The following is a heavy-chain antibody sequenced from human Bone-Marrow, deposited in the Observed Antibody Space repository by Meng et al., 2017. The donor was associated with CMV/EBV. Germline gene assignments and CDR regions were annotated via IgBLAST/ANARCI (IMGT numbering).Heavy chain of an antibody. J-gene: IGHJ6*02. D-gene: IGHD2-2*02. Sequence: ASVKVSCKASGYTFTSYDINWVRQATGQGLEWMGWMNPNSGNTGYAQKFQGRVTMTRNTSISTAYMELSSLRSEDTAVYYCARGDIVVVPAAIHYYYYGMDVWGQGTTVTVYS. CDR3: ARGDIVVVPAAIHYYYYGMDV. CDR1: GYTFTSYD. CDR2: MNPNSGNT. V-gene: IGHV1-8*01.